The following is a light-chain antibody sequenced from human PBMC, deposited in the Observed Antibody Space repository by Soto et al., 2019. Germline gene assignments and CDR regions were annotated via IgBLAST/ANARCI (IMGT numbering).Light chain of an antibody. J-gene: IGKJ5*01. V-gene: IGKV1-5*01. Sequence: DIQLTQTPSTLSASVGDEVTITCRASQTLSRWLAWYQQKPGRAPKLRSYDASTVGSGVPSSFSGSGSETELPLTDSRLQPDDFATCCCHSRAFGQGTRLEIK. CDR1: QTLSRW. CDR3: HSRA. CDR2: DAS.